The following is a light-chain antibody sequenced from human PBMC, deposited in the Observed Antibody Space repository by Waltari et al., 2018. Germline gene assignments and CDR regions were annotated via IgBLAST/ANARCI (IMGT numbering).Light chain of an antibody. Sequence: DIQLTQSPSFLSASIGDRVINTCRASPDITSYLTLYQLKPGKAPKLLIFHASTLQPGVPPRFSASGSGTDFTLTISSLQPEDFATYYCQQFYTYPLTFGGGTKVESK. J-gene: IGKJ4*01. CDR1: PDITSY. CDR3: QQFYTYPLT. V-gene: IGKV1-9*01. CDR2: HAS.